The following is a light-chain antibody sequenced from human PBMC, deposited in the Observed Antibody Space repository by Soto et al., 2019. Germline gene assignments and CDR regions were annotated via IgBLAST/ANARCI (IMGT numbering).Light chain of an antibody. Sequence: EVVMTQSPATLSVSPGERATLSCRASQSVSSNLAWYQQKPGQAPRLLIHGASTRATGFPARFSGSGSGTDFTLTTSRLEHEDFETYYCQKYNSAPRTFRPGTKV. CDR2: GAS. CDR1: QSVSSN. V-gene: IGKV3-15*01. CDR3: QKYNSAPRT. J-gene: IGKJ1*01.